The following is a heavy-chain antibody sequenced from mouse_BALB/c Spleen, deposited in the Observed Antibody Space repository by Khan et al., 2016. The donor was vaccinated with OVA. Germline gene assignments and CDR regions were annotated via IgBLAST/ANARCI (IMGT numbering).Heavy chain of an antibody. V-gene: IGHV3-8*02. J-gene: IGHJ4*01. Sequence: EVQLQESGPSLVKPSQTLSLTCSVTGDSITSGFWNWIRKFPGNKFEYMGYVTYSGNTYYNPSLKSRISITRDTSKSQYYLQLNSVTTEDTVTYFCARSYGSWTIDYWGQGTSVTVSS. CDR1: GDSITSGF. D-gene: IGHD1-1*01. CDR3: ARSYGSWTIDY. CDR2: VTYSGNT.